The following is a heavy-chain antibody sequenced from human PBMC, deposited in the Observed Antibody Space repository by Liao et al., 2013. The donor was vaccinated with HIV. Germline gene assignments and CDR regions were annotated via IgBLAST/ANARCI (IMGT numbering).Heavy chain of an antibody. J-gene: IGHJ4*02. D-gene: IGHD2-8*01. CDR3: AREALMVYGSSFAFDY. CDR2: INHSGST. Sequence: QVQLQQWGAGLLKPSETLSLTCAVYGGSFSGYYWSWIRQPPGKGLEWIGEINHSGSTNYNPSLKSRVTISVDTSKNQFSLKLSSVTAADTAVYYCAREALMVYGSSFAFDYWGQGTLVTVSS. CDR1: GGSFSGYY. V-gene: IGHV4-34*01.